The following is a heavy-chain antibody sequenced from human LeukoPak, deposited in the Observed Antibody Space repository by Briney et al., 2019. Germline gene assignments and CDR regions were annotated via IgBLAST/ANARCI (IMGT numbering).Heavy chain of an antibody. Sequence: GESLKISCKGSGYSFTSYWIGWVRQMPGKGLEWMGIIYPGDSDTRYSPSLQGQVTISADKSISTAYLQWSSLKASDTAMYYCARSGCSSTSCYTGFDYWGQGTLVTVSS. CDR2: IYPGDSDT. CDR1: GYSFTSYW. D-gene: IGHD2-2*02. J-gene: IGHJ4*02. V-gene: IGHV5-51*01. CDR3: ARSGCSSTSCYTGFDY.